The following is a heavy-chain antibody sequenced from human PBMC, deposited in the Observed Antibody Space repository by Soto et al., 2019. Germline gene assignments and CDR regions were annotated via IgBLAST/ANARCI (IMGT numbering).Heavy chain of an antibody. Sequence: GGSLRLSCAASGFTFSSYAMSWVRQAPGKGLEWVSGISGSGGSTYYADSVKGRFTISRDNSKNTLYLQMNSLRAEDTAVYYCAKGEATVVTGYYYGMDVWGQGTTVTVSS. CDR2: ISGSGGST. J-gene: IGHJ6*02. CDR3: AKGEATVVTGYYYGMDV. CDR1: GFTFSSYA. D-gene: IGHD4-17*01. V-gene: IGHV3-23*01.